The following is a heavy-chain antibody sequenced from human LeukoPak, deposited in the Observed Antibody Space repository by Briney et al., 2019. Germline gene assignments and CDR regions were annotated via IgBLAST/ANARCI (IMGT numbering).Heavy chain of an antibody. V-gene: IGHV4-30-4*08. J-gene: IGHJ6*02. CDR3: ARDPVLDSSSWFGGFYGMDV. CDR2: IYYSGST. CDR1: GGSISSGGYY. D-gene: IGHD6-13*01. Sequence: SETLSLTCTVSGGSISSGGYYWSWIRQHPGKGLEWIGYIYYSGSTYYNPSLKSRVTISVDTSKNQFSLKLSSVTAADTAVYYCARDPVLDSSSWFGGFYGMDVWGQGTTVTVSS.